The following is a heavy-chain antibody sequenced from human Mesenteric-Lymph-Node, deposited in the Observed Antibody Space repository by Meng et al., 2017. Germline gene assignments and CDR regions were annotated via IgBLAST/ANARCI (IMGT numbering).Heavy chain of an antibody. V-gene: IGHV3-33*01. J-gene: IGHJ4*02. Sequence: VFLVESGGGVVQPGRSLRLSCAASGFTFSSYAMHWVRQAPGKGLEWVALTWYDGSNKEYADAVKGRFTISRDNSKNTLYLQMDSLTAEDTAVYYCARGTWIQLWALDYWGQGALVTVSS. CDR1: GFTFSSYA. D-gene: IGHD5-18*01. CDR3: ARGTWIQLWALDY. CDR2: TWYDGSNK.